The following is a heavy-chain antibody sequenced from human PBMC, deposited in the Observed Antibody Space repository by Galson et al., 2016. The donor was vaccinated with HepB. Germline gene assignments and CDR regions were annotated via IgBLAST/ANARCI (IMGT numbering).Heavy chain of an antibody. J-gene: IGHJ4*02. Sequence: SLRLSCATSGFTLSGYLMQWVRQPPGKGLLSVSYIYADGSSTDYADSVKGRFTISRDNAKNTVYLLMNSLRAEDTAVYYCVRNGRGDSWGQGTQVTVSS. CDR1: GFTLSGYL. V-gene: IGHV3-74*01. CDR2: IYADGSST. D-gene: IGHD2-15*01. CDR3: VRNGRGDS.